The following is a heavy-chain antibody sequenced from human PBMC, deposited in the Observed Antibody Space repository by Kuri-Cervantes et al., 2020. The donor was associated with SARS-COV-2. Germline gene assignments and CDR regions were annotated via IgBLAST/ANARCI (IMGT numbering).Heavy chain of an antibody. Sequence: SCAASGFTFSSYGMHWVRQAPGKGLEWVAVIWYDGSNKYYADPVKGRFTISRDNAKNTLYLQMNSLRAEDTAVYYCARVEWYNWNLFDAFDIWGQGTMVTVSS. J-gene: IGHJ3*02. V-gene: IGHV3-33*08. D-gene: IGHD1-20*01. CDR1: GFTFSSYG. CDR3: ARVEWYNWNLFDAFDI. CDR2: IWYDGSNK.